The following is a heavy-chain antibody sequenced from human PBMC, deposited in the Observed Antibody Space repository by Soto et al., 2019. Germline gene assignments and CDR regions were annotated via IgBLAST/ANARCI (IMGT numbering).Heavy chain of an antibody. CDR2: TYHSGNP. CDR1: GDTISTAGYT. V-gene: IGHV4-30-2*01. D-gene: IGHD4-17*01. J-gene: IGHJ4*02. Sequence: SETLSLTCDVSGDTISTAGYTWAWIRQPPGKALEWIGHTYHSGNPYYNPSLKSRVIISVDRSKNQFSLKVRSVTAADTAVYYCARLTKIGINNRHFDYWGQGVLVTVS. CDR3: ARLTKIGINNRHFDY.